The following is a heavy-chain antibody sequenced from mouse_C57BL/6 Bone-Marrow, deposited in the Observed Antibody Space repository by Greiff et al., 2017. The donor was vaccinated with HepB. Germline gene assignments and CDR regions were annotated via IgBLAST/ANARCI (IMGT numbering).Heavy chain of an antibody. Sequence: QVQLQQSGAELVKPGASVKLSCKASGYTFTSYWMHWVKQRPGQGLEWIGMIHPNCGSTNYNEKFKSKATLTVDKSSSTAYMQLSSLTSEDSAVYYCARTPLGAMDYWGQGTSVTVSS. D-gene: IGHD3-3*01. CDR1: GYTFTSYW. J-gene: IGHJ4*01. CDR3: ARTPLGAMDY. CDR2: IHPNCGST. V-gene: IGHV1-64*01.